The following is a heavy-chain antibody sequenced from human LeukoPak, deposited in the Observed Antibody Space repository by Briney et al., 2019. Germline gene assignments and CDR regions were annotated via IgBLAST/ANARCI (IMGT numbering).Heavy chain of an antibody. Sequence: ASVKVSCKASGYTFTSYGISRVRQAPGQGLEWMGWISAYNGNTNYAQKLQGRVTMTTDTSTSTAYMELRSLRSDDTAVYYCARVRCSGGSCSYNWFDPWGQGTLVTVSS. D-gene: IGHD2-15*01. J-gene: IGHJ5*02. CDR1: GYTFTSYG. CDR2: ISAYNGNT. CDR3: ARVRCSGGSCSYNWFDP. V-gene: IGHV1-18*01.